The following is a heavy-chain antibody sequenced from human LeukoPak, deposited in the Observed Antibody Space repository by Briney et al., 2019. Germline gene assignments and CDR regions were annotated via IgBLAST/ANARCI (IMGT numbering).Heavy chain of an antibody. V-gene: IGHV4-39*07. CDR3: ARRRHYYGSGSYLS. Sequence: SETLSLTCTVSGGSISSSSFYWGWIRQPPGKGLEWIGSIYYSGYTYYNPSLESRVTISVDTSKNQFSLKLSSVTAADTAVYYCARRRHYYGSGSYLSWGQGTLVTVSS. D-gene: IGHD3-10*01. J-gene: IGHJ5*02. CDR2: IYYSGYT. CDR1: GGSISSSSFY.